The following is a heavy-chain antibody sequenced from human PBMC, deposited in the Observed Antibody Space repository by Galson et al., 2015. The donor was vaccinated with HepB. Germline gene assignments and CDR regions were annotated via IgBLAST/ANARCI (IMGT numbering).Heavy chain of an antibody. CDR3: ATDIRSLIELGAFDI. J-gene: IGHJ3*02. Sequence: SLRLSCAASGFTFTNAWMSWVRQAPGKGLEWVGRIKSNSDGATRDYAAPVKGRFTISRDDSKNTLYLQMNSLKTEDTAVYYCATDIRSLIELGAFDIWGQGTMVTVSS. CDR1: GFTFTNAW. CDR2: IKSNSDGATR. D-gene: IGHD3-22*01. V-gene: IGHV3-15*01.